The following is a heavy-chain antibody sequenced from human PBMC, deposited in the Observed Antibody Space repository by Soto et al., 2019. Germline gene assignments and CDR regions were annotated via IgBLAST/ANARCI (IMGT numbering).Heavy chain of an antibody. V-gene: IGHV3-23*01. Sequence: PGGSLRLSCAASGFTFGTYTMTWVRQAPGEALEWVSIINPSCATRYYSDSVRGRFTISRDNSKDTLYLPMNSLSAEDTAVYYCAKRFQPAVGPFDYWGPGTLVTNSS. CDR2: INPSCATR. J-gene: IGHJ4*01. CDR1: GFTFGTYT. D-gene: IGHD2-2*01. CDR3: AKRFQPAVGPFDY.